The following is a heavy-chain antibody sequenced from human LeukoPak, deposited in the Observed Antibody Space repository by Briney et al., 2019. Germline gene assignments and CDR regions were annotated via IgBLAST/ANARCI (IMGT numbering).Heavy chain of an antibody. CDR1: GGSISSYY. J-gene: IGHJ5*02. CDR2: IYYSGST. D-gene: IGHD2-15*01. Sequence: SETLSLTCTVSGGSISSYYWSWIRQPPGKGLERIGYIYYSGSTNYNPSLKSRVTISVDTSKNQFSLKLSSVTAADTAVYYCARDALYCSGGSCYSNWFDPWGQGTLVTVSS. CDR3: ARDALYCSGGSCYSNWFDP. V-gene: IGHV4-59*01.